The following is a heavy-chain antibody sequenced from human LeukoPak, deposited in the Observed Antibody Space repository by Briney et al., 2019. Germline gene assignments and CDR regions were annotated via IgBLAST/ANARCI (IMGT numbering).Heavy chain of an antibody. CDR2: IYTSGST. Sequence: SETLSLTCTVSGGSISRGSYFWNWIRQPAGKGLEWIGRIYTSGSTSYNPSLKSRVTISVDTPKNQFSLKLTSVTAADTAVYYCARSPWPSTWFDPWGQGTLVTVSS. V-gene: IGHV4-61*02. D-gene: IGHD5-12*01. J-gene: IGHJ5*02. CDR1: GGSISRGSYF. CDR3: ARSPWPSTWFDP.